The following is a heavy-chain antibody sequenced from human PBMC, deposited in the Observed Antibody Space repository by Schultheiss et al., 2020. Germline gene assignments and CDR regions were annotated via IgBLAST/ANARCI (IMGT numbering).Heavy chain of an antibody. Sequence: GGSLRLSCAASGFTFSSYAMHWVRQAPGKGLEWVAVISYDGSNKYYADSVKGRFTISRDNSKNTLYLQMNSLRAEDTAVYYCAKSHFNYYYYGMDVWGQGTTVTVSS. J-gene: IGHJ6*02. V-gene: IGHV3-30*18. CDR3: AKSHFNYYYYGMDV. CDR1: GFTFSSYA. CDR2: ISYDGSNK.